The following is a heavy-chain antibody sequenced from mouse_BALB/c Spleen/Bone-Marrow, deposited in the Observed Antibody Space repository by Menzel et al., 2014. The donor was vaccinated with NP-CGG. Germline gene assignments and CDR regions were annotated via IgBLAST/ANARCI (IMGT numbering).Heavy chain of an antibody. CDR2: INPGSGGS. D-gene: IGHD4-1*01. Sequence: QVQLQQSGAEVVRPGTSVKVSCKASGYDFTSYLLEWIKQRPGQGLEWIGVINPGSGGSNYNEKFTGKATLTVDKSSSTAYMQLSSLTSDDSAVYFCARNANWLFTYWGQGTLVTVSA. CDR3: ARNANWLFTY. V-gene: IGHV1-54*01. CDR1: GYDFTSYL. J-gene: IGHJ3*01.